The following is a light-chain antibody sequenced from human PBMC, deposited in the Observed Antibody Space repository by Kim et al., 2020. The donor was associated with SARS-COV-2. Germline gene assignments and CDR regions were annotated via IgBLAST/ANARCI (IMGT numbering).Light chain of an antibody. J-gene: IGLJ1*01. CDR2: SND. CDR3: AAWDDSLTGPSYV. Sequence: ELTQPPSASGAPGQRVTISCSGSRSNIGSYTVNWYQQLPGTAPKLLIYSNDQRPSGVPDRFSGSKSGTSASLAISGLQSEDEADYYCAAWDDSLTGPSYVFGTGTKVTVL. V-gene: IGLV1-44*01. CDR1: RSNIGSYT.